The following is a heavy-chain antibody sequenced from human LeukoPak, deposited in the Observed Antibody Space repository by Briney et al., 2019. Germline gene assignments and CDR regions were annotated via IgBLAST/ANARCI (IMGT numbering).Heavy chain of an antibody. V-gene: IGHV3-64*01. CDR2: ISSNGGST. Sequence: GGSLRLSCAASGFTFSSYAMHWVRQAPGKGLEYVSAISSNGGSTYYANSVKGRFTISRDNSKNTLYLQMNSLRGEDTAVYYCARTGSSWYYYYMDVWGKGTTVTISS. CDR3: ARTGSSWYYYYMDV. J-gene: IGHJ6*03. D-gene: IGHD6-13*01. CDR1: GFTFSSYA.